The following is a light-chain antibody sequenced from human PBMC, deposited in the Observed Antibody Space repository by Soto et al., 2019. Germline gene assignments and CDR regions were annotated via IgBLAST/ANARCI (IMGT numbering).Light chain of an antibody. V-gene: IGLV2-23*02. CDR1: SSDVGNYNV. J-gene: IGLJ1*01. CDR2: EVS. CDR3: CSYAGSGSSGYV. Sequence: QSVLTQPASVSGSPGQPITISCSGTSSDVGNYNVVSWYQQHPGKAPKLMIYEVSERPSGVSNRFSGSKSGNTASLTISGLQAEDEADYYCCSYAGSGSSGYVFGTGTKVTVL.